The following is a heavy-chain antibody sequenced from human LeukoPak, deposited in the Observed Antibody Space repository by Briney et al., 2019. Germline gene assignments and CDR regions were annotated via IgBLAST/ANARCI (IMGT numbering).Heavy chain of an antibody. J-gene: IGHJ4*02. CDR3: AKGPTSFYYDFWSGYQN. Sequence: TGGSLRLSCAASGFTFSSYAISWVRQAPGKGLEWVSAISGSGGSTYYADSVKGRFTISRDNSKNTLYLQMNSLRAEDTAVYYCAKGPTSFYYDFWSGYQNWGQGTLVTVSS. D-gene: IGHD3-3*01. CDR1: GFTFSSYA. V-gene: IGHV3-23*01. CDR2: ISGSGGST.